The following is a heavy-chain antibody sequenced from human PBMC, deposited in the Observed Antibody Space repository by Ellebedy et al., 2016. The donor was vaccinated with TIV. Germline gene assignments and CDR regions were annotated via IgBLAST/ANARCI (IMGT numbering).Heavy chain of an antibody. V-gene: IGHV1-8*01. CDR2: MNPNSGNT. CDR1: GYTFTSYD. Sequence: ASVKVSCKASGYTFTSYDINWVRQATGQGLEWMGWMNPNSGNTGYAQKFQGRVTMTRNTSISTAYMELGTLRSEDTAVYYCARGAAYYYDSDDAFDIWGQGTMVTISS. J-gene: IGHJ3*02. D-gene: IGHD3-22*01. CDR3: ARGAAYYYDSDDAFDI.